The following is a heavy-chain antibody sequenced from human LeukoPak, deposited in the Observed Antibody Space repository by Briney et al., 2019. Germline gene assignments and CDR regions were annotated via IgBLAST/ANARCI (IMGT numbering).Heavy chain of an antibody. CDR2: INHSGST. D-gene: IGHD6-13*01. CDR1: GGSFSGYY. J-gene: IGHJ4*02. V-gene: IGHV4-34*01. CDR3: ARAWSSGYSSSWYGDYFDY. Sequence: SETLSLTCAVYGGSFSGYYWGWIRQPPGKGLEWIGEINHSGSTNYNPSLKSRVTISVDTSKNQFSLKLSSVTAADTAVYYCARAWSSGYSSSWYGDYFDYWGQGTLVTVSS.